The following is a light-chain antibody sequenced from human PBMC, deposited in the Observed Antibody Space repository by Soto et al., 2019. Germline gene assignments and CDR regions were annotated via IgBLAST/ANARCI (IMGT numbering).Light chain of an antibody. J-gene: IGKJ3*01. V-gene: IGKV3-20*01. CDR3: HQYGRSPLT. CDR1: QSVSISY. Sequence: EIVLTQSPGTLSLSPGERATLSCRASQSVSISYLAWYQQKPGQAPRLLIYGASSRATGIPDRFSGSGSGTDFTLTISRLEPEDFAVYYCHQYGRSPLTFGPGTKVAIE. CDR2: GAS.